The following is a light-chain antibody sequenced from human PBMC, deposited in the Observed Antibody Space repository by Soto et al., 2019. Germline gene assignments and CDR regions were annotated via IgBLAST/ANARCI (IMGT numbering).Light chain of an antibody. CDR2: GAS. CDR1: RTINTY. CDR3: QQTYSDIS. J-gene: IGKJ4*01. V-gene: IGKV1-39*01. Sequence: DVRMTQSPSSLSASVGDTITITCRASRTINTYLNWFQQKPGEPPRLLIYGASTLHDGVPSRFSGSGSGADFTLTISGLQPEDFASYHCQQTYSDISFGGGSKADI.